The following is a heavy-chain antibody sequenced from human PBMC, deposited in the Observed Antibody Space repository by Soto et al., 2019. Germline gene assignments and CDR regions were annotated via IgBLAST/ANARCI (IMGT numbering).Heavy chain of an antibody. V-gene: IGHV4-4*07. CDR1: GGSISSYY. CDR3: ATSITIFGVVPAPPLNSENYGMDV. D-gene: IGHD3-3*01. CDR2: IYTSGST. J-gene: IGHJ6*02. Sequence: KSSETLSLTCTVSGGSISSYYWSWIRQPAGKGLEWIGRIYTSGSTNYNPSLKSRVTMSVDTSKNQFSLKLSSVTAADTAVYYCATSITIFGVVPAPPLNSENYGMDVWGQGTTVTVSS.